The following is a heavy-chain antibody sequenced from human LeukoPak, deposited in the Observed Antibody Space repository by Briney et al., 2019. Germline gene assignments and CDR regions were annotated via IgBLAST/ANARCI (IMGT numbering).Heavy chain of an antibody. CDR1: GFTFDDYA. V-gene: IGHV3-43D*03. CDR3: AKGGRYYYYYMDV. CDR2: ISWDGSST. J-gene: IGHJ6*03. Sequence: GGSLRLSCAASGFTFDDYAMHWVRQAPGKGLEWVSLISWDGSSTYYADSVKGRFTISRDNSKNSLYLQMNSLRAEDTALYYCAKGGRYYYYYMDVWGKGTTVTVSS.